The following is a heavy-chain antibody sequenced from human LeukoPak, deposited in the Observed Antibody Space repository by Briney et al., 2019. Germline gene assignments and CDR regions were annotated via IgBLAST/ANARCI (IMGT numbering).Heavy chain of an antibody. J-gene: IGHJ4*02. V-gene: IGHV3-33*03. CDR1: GFTFSSYG. Sequence: PGGSLRLSGAGSGFTFSSYGMPWVRQAPGKGLEGVAVIWYDGSNKYYADSVKGRFPISRDNSKNTLYLQINSLRAEDTAVYYCAKDHSGSYPTYFDYWGQGTLVTVSS. D-gene: IGHD1-26*01. CDR3: AKDHSGSYPTYFDY. CDR2: IWYDGSNK.